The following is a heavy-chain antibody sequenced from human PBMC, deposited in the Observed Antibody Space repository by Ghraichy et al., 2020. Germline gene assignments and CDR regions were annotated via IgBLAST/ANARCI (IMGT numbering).Heavy chain of an antibody. D-gene: IGHD3-22*01. Sequence: SVKVSCKASGGTFSSYAISWVRQAPGQGLEWMGGIIPIFGTANYAQKFQGRVTITADESTSTAYMELSSLRSEDTAVYYCAREKHPDSSGYSNWFDPWGQGTLVTVSS. CDR2: IIPIFGTA. CDR1: GGTFSSYA. CDR3: AREKHPDSSGYSNWFDP. V-gene: IGHV1-69*13. J-gene: IGHJ5*02.